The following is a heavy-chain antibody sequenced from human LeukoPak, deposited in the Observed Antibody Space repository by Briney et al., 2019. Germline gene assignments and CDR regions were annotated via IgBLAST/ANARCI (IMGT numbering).Heavy chain of an antibody. J-gene: IGHJ4*02. CDR1: GFTFDDYG. Sequence: GGSLRLSCAASGFTFDDYGMSWVRQAPGKGLEWVSGINWNGGSTAYADSVKGRFTISRDNAKNSLYLQMNSLRADDTALYYCARDGDGYRRGYWGQGTLVTVS. CDR3: ARDGDGYRRGY. CDR2: INWNGGST. D-gene: IGHD5-24*01. V-gene: IGHV3-20*04.